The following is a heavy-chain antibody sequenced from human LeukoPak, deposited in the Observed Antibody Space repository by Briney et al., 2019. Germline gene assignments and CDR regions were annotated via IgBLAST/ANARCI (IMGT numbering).Heavy chain of an antibody. D-gene: IGHD3-10*01. V-gene: IGHV3-23*01. J-gene: IGHJ4*02. CDR2: VSASGFT. Sequence: GGSLRLSCVASGFSAFGLSSYAMSWVRQAPGKGLEWVSVVSASGFTSYVDSVKGRFTISRDKSKNTVHLDMDTLRAEDTALYYCAKARTANDYGSGSFYKGFDSWGQGTLVTVSS. CDR1: GFSAFGLSSYA. CDR3: AKARTANDYGSGSFYKGFDS.